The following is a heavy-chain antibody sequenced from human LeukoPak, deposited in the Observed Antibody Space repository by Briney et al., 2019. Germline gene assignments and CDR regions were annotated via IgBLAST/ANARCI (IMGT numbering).Heavy chain of an antibody. J-gene: IGHJ4*02. CDR3: AHRRSGCNSGWNQGDLDY. CDR1: GFLLRTSGGG. D-gene: IGHD2/OR15-2a*01. Sequence: SGPTLVNPTQTLTLTCTFSGFLLRTSGGGVGWVSQPPGKALEWLVFIYWDDDKRYSPSLKSRLTITKATSKNQVFLTMTNMEPVDTGIYYCAHRRSGCNSGWNQGDLDYWGPGTLVTVSS. V-gene: IGHV2-5*02. CDR2: IYWDDDK.